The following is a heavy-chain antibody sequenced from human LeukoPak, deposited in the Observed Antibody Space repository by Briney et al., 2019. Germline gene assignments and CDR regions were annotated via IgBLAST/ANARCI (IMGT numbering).Heavy chain of an antibody. CDR3: AKGGSIVVVPAASRGWFDP. V-gene: IGHV3-23*01. CDR1: GFTFSSYA. D-gene: IGHD2-2*01. J-gene: IGHJ5*02. CDR2: ISGSGGTT. Sequence: PGGSLRLSCAASGFTFSSYAMSWVRQAPGKGLDWVSTISGSGGTTYYADSVKGRFTISRDNSKNTLYLQMNSLRAEDTAVYYCAKGGSIVVVPAASRGWFDPWGQGTLVTVSS.